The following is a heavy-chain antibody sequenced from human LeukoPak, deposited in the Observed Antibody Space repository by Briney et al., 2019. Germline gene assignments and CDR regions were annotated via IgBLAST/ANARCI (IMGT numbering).Heavy chain of an antibody. Sequence: PGVSLRLSCAASGFTVSSNYMSWVRQAPGKGLEWVSVIYSGGSTYYADSVKGRFTISRDNSKNTLYLQMNSLRAEDTAVYYCARRDSYGYQYDYWGQGTLVTVSS. CDR2: IYSGGST. V-gene: IGHV3-53*01. J-gene: IGHJ4*02. CDR1: GFTVSSNY. D-gene: IGHD5-18*01. CDR3: ARRDSYGYQYDY.